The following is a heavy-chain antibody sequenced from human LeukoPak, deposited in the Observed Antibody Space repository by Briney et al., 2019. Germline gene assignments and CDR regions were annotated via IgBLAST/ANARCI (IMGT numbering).Heavy chain of an antibody. J-gene: IGHJ4*02. CDR3: AKDLLADQWPATYFDC. CDR1: GFTFSSYG. CDR2: ISYGGSNK. Sequence: QPGGSLRLSCAASGFTFSSYGMHWVRQAPGKGLEWGAVISYGGSNKYYADSVKGRFTISRDNSKNTLDLQMNSLRAEGTDVLYCAKDLLADQWPATYFDCRLQGTLVSDPS. V-gene: IGHV3-30*18. D-gene: IGHD6-19*01.